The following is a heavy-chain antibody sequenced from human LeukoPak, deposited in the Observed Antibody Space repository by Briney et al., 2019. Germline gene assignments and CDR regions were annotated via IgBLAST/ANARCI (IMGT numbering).Heavy chain of an antibody. D-gene: IGHD6-13*01. J-gene: IGHJ4*02. CDR1: GGSISSGGYY. V-gene: IGHV4-30-2*01. CDR2: IYHSGTT. CDR3: ARGLIGSSWYKIDS. Sequence: PSQTLSLTCTVSGGSISSGGYYWSWIRQPPGKGLEWIGYIYHSGTTYYNPSLKSRLTISVDRSKNQFSLRLSSVTAADTAVYYCARGLIGSSWYKIDSWGQGTLVTVSS.